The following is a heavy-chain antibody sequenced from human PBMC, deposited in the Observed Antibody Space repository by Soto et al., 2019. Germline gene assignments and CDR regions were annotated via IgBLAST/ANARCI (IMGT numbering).Heavy chain of an antibody. D-gene: IGHD2-21*02. CDR3: ANGARDFGGDCYSSYFDH. J-gene: IGHJ4*02. CDR1: RVTFFGYA. CDR2: ITGNGIST. V-gene: IGHV3-23*01. Sequence: GGSLRLSCAASRVTFFGYAMSWVRQAPGKGLEWVSGITGNGISTVYADSVKGRFTISRDNSKNALYPQMNSLRTEDTAVYFCANGARDFGGDCYSSYFDHRGQGALVTVSS.